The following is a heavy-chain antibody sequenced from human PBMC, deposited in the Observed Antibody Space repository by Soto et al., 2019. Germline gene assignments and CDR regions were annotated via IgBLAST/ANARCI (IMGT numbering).Heavy chain of an antibody. D-gene: IGHD2-15*01. CDR2: VFYGGGT. CDR3: GKVLVGATGHTDSDS. CDR1: GSSISTYY. Sequence: PSETLSLTCIVSGSSISTYYWAWIRQPPGKGLEWIGHVFYGGGTKYNPSLKSRVTISAADGSKAQVSLTLSSVTAADTAVYYCGKVLVGATGHTDSDSWGPGTLVTVSS. V-gene: IGHV4-59*01. J-gene: IGHJ4*02.